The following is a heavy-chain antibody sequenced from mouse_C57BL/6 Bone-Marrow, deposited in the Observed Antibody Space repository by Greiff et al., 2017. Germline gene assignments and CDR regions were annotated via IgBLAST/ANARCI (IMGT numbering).Heavy chain of an antibody. CDR1: GFTFSNYW. Sequence: EVQLQESGGGLVQPGGSMKLSCVASGFTFSNYWMNWVRQSPEKGLEWVAQIRLKSDNYATHYAESVKGRFTISRDDSKSSVYLQMNNLRAEDTGIYYCTGGGSSFAYWGQGTLVTVSA. V-gene: IGHV6-3*01. CDR2: IRLKSDNYAT. J-gene: IGHJ3*01. CDR3: TGGGSSFAY.